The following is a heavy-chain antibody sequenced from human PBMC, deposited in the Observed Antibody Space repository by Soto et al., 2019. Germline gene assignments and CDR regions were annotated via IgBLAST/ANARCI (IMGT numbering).Heavy chain of an antibody. J-gene: IGHJ4*02. Sequence: SSETLSLTCTVSGGSISSYYWSWIRQPPGKGLEWIGYIYYSGSTNYNPSLKSRVTISVDTSKNQFSLKLSSVTASYTAVYYCATLDYGDYVFDYWGQGTLVTVSS. CDR1: GGSISSYY. CDR3: ATLDYGDYVFDY. V-gene: IGHV4-59*01. CDR2: IYYSGST. D-gene: IGHD4-17*01.